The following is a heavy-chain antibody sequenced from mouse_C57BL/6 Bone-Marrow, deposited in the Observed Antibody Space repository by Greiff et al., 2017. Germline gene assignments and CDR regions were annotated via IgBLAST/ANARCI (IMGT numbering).Heavy chain of an antibody. CDR3: ARFDYYSNDLYYAMDY. V-gene: IGHV1-81*01. CDR2: IYPRSGNT. J-gene: IGHJ4*01. CDR1: GFTFTSYG. D-gene: IGHD2-5*01. Sequence: QVQLKQSGAELARPGASVKLSCTASGFTFTSYGISWVQQRPGQGLEWIGAIYPRSGNTYYTEKFKGKATLTADTSSSTVYMELRSLTSEDSAVYVCARFDYYSNDLYYAMDYGGQGTSVTVSS.